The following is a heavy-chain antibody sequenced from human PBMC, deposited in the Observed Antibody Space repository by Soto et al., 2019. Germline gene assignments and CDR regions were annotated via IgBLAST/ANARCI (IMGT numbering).Heavy chain of an antibody. Sequence: SETLSLTCTVSGGSISRYYWSWIRQPPGKGLEWIGYLYTTGSTIYNPSLKSRVTISVDTSKNQFSRKLNSLTAADTAVYYCARDLWGYCGTDCYPMDVWGQGTTVTVSS. J-gene: IGHJ6*02. CDR3: ARDLWGYCGTDCYPMDV. CDR1: GGSISRYY. V-gene: IGHV4-59*01. D-gene: IGHD2-21*02. CDR2: LYTTGST.